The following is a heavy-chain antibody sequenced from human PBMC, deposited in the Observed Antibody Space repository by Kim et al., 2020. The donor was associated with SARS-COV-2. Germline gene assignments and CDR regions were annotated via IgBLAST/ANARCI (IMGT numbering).Heavy chain of an antibody. Sequence: GGSLRLSCAASGFTFSSYGMHWVRQAPGKGLEWVAVISYDGSNKYYPDSVKGRFTISRDNSKNTLYLQMNSLRVEDTAVYYCARYGHGSGSYSSREAEYWGQGTLVTVSS. D-gene: IGHD3-10*01. CDR1: GFTFSSYG. CDR2: ISYDGSNK. J-gene: IGHJ4*02. CDR3: ARYGHGSGSYSSREAEY. V-gene: IGHV3-33*05.